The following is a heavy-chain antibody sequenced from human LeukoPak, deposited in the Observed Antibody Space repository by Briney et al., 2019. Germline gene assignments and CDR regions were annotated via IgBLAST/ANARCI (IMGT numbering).Heavy chain of an antibody. CDR3: ARTYYYDPADY. Sequence: SETLSLTCTVSGGSISSSSYYWGWIRQLPGKGLEWIGSIYYSGSTYYNPSLKSRVTISVDTSKNQFSLKLSSVTAADTAVYYCARTYYYDPADYWGQGTLVTVSS. CDR1: GGSISSSSYY. CDR2: IYYSGST. D-gene: IGHD3-22*01. J-gene: IGHJ4*02. V-gene: IGHV4-39*01.